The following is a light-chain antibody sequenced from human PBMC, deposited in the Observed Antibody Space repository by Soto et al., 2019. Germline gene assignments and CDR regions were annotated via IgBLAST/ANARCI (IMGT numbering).Light chain of an antibody. CDR3: NSYAGSNNV. CDR1: SSDVGGYNY. CDR2: EVS. V-gene: IGLV2-8*01. J-gene: IGLJ1*01. Sequence: QSVLTQPPSASGSPGQSVTISCTGTSSDVGGYNYVSWYQQHPGKAPKLMIYEVSQLPSGVPDRFSGSKSGNTASLTVSGLQAEDEADYYCNSYAGSNNVFGTGTKVTVL.